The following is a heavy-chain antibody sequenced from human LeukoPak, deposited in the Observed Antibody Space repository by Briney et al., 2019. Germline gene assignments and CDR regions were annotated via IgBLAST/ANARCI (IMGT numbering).Heavy chain of an antibody. Sequence: ASVKVSCKASGGTFSSYAISWVRQAPGQGLEWMGGIVPIFGTANYAQKFQGRVTITTDESTSTAYMELSSLRSEDTAVYYCARTLGIAAAGTLGVWGQGTLVTVSS. J-gene: IGHJ4*02. CDR2: IVPIFGTA. D-gene: IGHD6-13*01. CDR3: ARTLGIAAAGTLGV. CDR1: GGTFSSYA. V-gene: IGHV1-69*05.